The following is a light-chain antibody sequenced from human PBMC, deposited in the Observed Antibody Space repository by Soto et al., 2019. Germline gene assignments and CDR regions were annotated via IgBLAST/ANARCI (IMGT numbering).Light chain of an antibody. CDR3: QVRDSNNDHMV. J-gene: IGLJ3*02. Sequence: SYELTQPPSVSVAPGQTARITCGGNNIGSKSVHWHQQRPGQAPLVVIYDDTDRPSGIPERFSGANSENTATLTITRVEAGDEADYYCQVRDSNNDHMVFGGGTKVTVL. CDR1: NIGSKS. V-gene: IGLV3-21*02. CDR2: DDT.